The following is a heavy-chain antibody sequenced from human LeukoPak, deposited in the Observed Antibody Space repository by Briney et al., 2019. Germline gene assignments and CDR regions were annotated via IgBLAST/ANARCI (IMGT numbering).Heavy chain of an antibody. CDR3: TRAVAGHPD. CDR2: INHSGYT. V-gene: IGHV4-34*01. J-gene: IGHJ4*02. D-gene: IGHD6-19*01. Sequence: PSETLSLTCAVSGVAFSNYYWSWVRQSPTKGLEWIGEINHSGYTNYNPSLKSRVTISIDTSKNQFSLMVTSVTAADTDVYYCTRAVAGHPDWGQGTLVTVAS. CDR1: GVAFSNYY.